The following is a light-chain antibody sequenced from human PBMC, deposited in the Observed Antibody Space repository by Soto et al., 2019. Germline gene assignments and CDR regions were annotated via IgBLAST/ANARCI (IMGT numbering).Light chain of an antibody. CDR3: SSYAGSSVPVA. Sequence: QSVLTQPPSASGSPGQSVTISCTGASSDVGGYNFVSWYQQHPGKAPKLMIYDVTKWPSGVPDRFSGSKSGNTASLTVSGLQADDEADYYCSSYAGSSVPVAFGGGTKLTVL. V-gene: IGLV2-8*01. J-gene: IGLJ2*01. CDR2: DVT. CDR1: SSDVGGYNF.